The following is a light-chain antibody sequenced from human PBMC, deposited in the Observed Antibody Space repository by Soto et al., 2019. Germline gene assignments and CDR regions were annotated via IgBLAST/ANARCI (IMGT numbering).Light chain of an antibody. CDR1: QSVRDTY. V-gene: IGKV3-20*01. CDR2: GAS. Sequence: EIVLMQSPGTLSLSPGESATLSCRASQSVRDTYLAWYQQKPGQAPRLLIYGASNRATGIPDRFSGSGSGTDFTLTISRLEPEDFAVYYCQQYGSSGTFGQGTKVDIK. CDR3: QQYGSSGT. J-gene: IGKJ1*01.